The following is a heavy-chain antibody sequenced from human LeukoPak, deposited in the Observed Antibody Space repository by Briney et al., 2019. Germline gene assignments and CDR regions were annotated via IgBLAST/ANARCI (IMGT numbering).Heavy chain of an antibody. D-gene: IGHD5-18*01. CDR1: GGTSSSYA. J-gene: IGHJ5*02. Sequence: GASVNVSCKASGGTSSSYAISWVRQAPGQGLEWMGRIIPILGIANYAQKFQGRVTITADKSTSTAYMELSSLRSEDTAVYYCARGQRGYSYGLGPLDPWGQGTLVTVSS. CDR3: ARGQRGYSYGLGPLDP. V-gene: IGHV1-69*04. CDR2: IIPILGIA.